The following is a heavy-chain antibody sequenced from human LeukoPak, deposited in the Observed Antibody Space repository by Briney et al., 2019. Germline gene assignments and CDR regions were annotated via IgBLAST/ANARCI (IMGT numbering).Heavy chain of an antibody. CDR1: GGTFSSYA. Sequence: ASVKVSCKASGGTFSSYAISWVRQAPGQGLEWMGGIIPIFGTANYAQKFQGRVTITADESTSTAYMELRSLRSDDTAVYYCAREWCSGGSCNWFDPWGQGTLVTVSS. CDR2: IIPIFGTA. CDR3: AREWCSGGSCNWFDP. D-gene: IGHD2-15*01. J-gene: IGHJ5*02. V-gene: IGHV1-69*13.